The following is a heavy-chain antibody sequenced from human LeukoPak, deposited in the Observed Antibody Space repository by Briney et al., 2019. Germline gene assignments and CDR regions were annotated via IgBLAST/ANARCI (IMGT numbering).Heavy chain of an antibody. CDR3: ATAVVGLQRPYYYYYGMDV. CDR2: FDPEDGET. D-gene: IGHD4-11*01. V-gene: IGHV1-24*01. CDR1: GYTLTELS. J-gene: IGHJ6*02. Sequence: ASVKVSCKVSGYTLTELSMHWVRQALGKGLEWMGGFDPEDGETIYAQKFQGRVTMTEDTSTDTAYMELSSLRSEDTAVYYCATAVVGLQRPYYYYYGMDVWGQGTTVTVSS.